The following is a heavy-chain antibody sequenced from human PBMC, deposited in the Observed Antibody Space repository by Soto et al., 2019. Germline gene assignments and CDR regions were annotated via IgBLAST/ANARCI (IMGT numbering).Heavy chain of an antibody. Sequence: QVQLQQWGAGLLKPSETLSLTCAVYGGSFSGYYWSWIRQPPGKGLEWIGEINHSGSTNYNPSLKSRVTISADTSKNQFSLKLSSVTAADTAVYYCAREHGVLRYFDLYYFDYWGQGTLVTVSS. CDR2: INHSGST. D-gene: IGHD3-9*01. CDR1: GGSFSGYY. V-gene: IGHV4-34*01. J-gene: IGHJ4*02. CDR3: AREHGVLRYFDLYYFDY.